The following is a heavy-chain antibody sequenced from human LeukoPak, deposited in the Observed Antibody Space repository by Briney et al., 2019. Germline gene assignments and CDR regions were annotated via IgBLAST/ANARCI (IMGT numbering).Heavy chain of an antibody. Sequence: GGSLRLSCAASGFTFSSSWMHWVRQAPGKGLVWVSRINTDGSSTTYADSAKGRFTISRDKAKNTLYLQMNSLRAEDTAVYYCARDFRGVPSHGMDVWGQGTTVTVSS. J-gene: IGHJ6*02. CDR1: GFTFSSSW. CDR2: INTDGSST. V-gene: IGHV3-74*03. D-gene: IGHD3-10*01. CDR3: ARDFRGVPSHGMDV.